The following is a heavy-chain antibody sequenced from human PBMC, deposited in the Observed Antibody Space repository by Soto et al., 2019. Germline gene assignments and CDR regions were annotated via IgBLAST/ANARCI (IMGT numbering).Heavy chain of an antibody. CDR1: GFTFSRYW. D-gene: IGHD3-10*01. CDR2: ITSDGSST. Sequence: DVQLVESGGGLVQPGGSLRLSCAASGFTFSRYWMHWVRQAPGKGLVCVSRITSDGSSTSYADSVKVRFTISRDNAKDTLYLRMNSLRAEDTAVYYCARDPSMVRDPWGYYYYMEVWCKGTTVTVSS. V-gene: IGHV3-74*01. J-gene: IGHJ6*03. CDR3: ARDPSMVRDPWGYYYYMEV.